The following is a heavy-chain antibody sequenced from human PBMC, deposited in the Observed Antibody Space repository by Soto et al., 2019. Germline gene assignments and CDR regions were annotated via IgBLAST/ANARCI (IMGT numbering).Heavy chain of an antibody. CDR1: GGSISSSSYY. CDR3: ARHVNSVPAAMIQDWFDP. J-gene: IGHJ5*02. CDR2: IYYSGST. Sequence: PSETLSLTCTVSGGSISSSSYYWGWIRQPPGKGLEWIGSIYYSGSTYYNPSLKSRVTISVDTSKNQFSLKLSSVTAADTAVYYCARHVNSVPAAMIQDWFDPWGQGTLVTVSS. V-gene: IGHV4-39*01. D-gene: IGHD2-2*01.